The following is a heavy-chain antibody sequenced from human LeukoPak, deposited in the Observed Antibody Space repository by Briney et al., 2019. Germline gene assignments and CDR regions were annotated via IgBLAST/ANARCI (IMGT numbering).Heavy chain of an antibody. V-gene: IGHV1-69*05. D-gene: IGHD3-22*01. J-gene: IGHJ6*03. CDR3: ARDDSTYYDSSGYRYYYYMDV. CDR2: IIPIFGTA. Sequence: ASVKVSCKASGGTFSSYTFSWVRQAPGQGLEWVGGIIPIFGTANYAQKFQGRVTITTDESTSTAYMELSSLRSEDTAVYYCARDDSTYYDSSGYRYYYYMDVWGKGTTVTVSS. CDR1: GGTFSSYT.